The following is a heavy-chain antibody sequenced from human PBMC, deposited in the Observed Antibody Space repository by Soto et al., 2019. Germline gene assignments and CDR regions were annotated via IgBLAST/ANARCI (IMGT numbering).Heavy chain of an antibody. J-gene: IGHJ4*02. CDR2: IYYSGST. V-gene: IGHV4-59*08. D-gene: IGHD3-3*01. Sequence: QVQLQESGPGLVKPSETLSLTCSVSGGSIGSYYWSWIRQPPGKGLEWIGYIYYSGSTNYNPSLTSRVTISVDTSKNQFSLKLSSVTAADTAVYYCARGGWRQIDYWGQGTRVTVSS. CDR1: GGSIGSYY. CDR3: ARGGWRQIDY.